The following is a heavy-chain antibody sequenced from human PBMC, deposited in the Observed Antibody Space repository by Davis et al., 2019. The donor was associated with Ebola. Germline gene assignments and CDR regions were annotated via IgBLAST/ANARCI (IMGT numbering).Heavy chain of an antibody. Sequence: GESLKISCAASGFTFSKYSMNWFRQAPGKGLEWVSSISSNSRATYYADSLKGRFTISRDNAKSSLYLQMNSLRDEDTGVYFCARDNYISAFYYYYFMDVWGQGTTVTVS. J-gene: IGHJ6*02. D-gene: IGHD1-7*01. CDR2: ISSNSRAT. V-gene: IGHV3-21*01. CDR1: GFTFSKYS. CDR3: ARDNYISAFYYYYFMDV.